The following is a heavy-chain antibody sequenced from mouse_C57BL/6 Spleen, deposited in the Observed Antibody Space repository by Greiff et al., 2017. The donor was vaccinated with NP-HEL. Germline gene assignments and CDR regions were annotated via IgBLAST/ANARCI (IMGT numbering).Heavy chain of an antibody. J-gene: IGHJ4*01. V-gene: IGHV1-64*01. CDR2: IHPNSGST. Sequence: QVQLKQPGAELVKPGASVKLSCKASGYTFTSYWMHWVKQRPGQGLEWIGMIHPNSGSTNYNEKFKSKATLTVDKSSSTAYMQLSSLTSEDSAVYYCARERIYYGNYEDYYYAMDYWGQGTSVTVSS. CDR3: ARERIYYGNYEDYYYAMDY. CDR1: GYTFTSYW. D-gene: IGHD2-1*01.